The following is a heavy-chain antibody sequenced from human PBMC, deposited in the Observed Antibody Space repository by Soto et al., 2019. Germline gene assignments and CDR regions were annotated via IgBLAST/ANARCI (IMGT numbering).Heavy chain of an antibody. V-gene: IGHV4-39*01. CDR1: GYSVTSSDYY. J-gene: IGHJ6*02. Sequence: SETLSLTCSVSGYSVTSSDYYWAWIRQPPGKGLEWIGSMFYSGLTYYNPSLKSRVTLSVDTSKNQFSVRLNSVTAADTAVYYCAPLSVSLSGPYGIHVWGQGXTVTVYS. CDR3: APLSVSLSGPYGIHV. CDR2: MFYSGLT. D-gene: IGHD2-15*01.